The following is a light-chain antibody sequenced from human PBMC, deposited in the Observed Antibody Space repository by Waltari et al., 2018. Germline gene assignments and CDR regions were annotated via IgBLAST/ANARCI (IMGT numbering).Light chain of an antibody. CDR1: GNVDSNE. J-gene: IGKJ1*01. CDR2: GAS. V-gene: IGKV3-20*01. Sequence: DIVLTQSPGTLSLSPGERPTLTGKARGNVDSNELAWYQLKPGQAPRLLVYGASTRATGIPDRFSGGGSGTDFSLIISSLEPEDSAIYYCQQYAGSPRTFGQGTRVEIK. CDR3: QQYAGSPRT.